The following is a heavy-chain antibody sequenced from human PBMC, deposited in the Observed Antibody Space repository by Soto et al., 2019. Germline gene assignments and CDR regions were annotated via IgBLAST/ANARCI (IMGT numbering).Heavy chain of an antibody. Sequence: QVQLVQSGAEVKKPGASVKVSCKTSGYSFTTYGISWVRQAPGQGLEWMGWISSYNGKTNYAQKHQGRLTMTTDTSTSTVYMELRSLTSADAAVYYCARDTPHRRDSSEFAPWGQGPLVTVSS. CDR3: ARDTPHRRDSSEFAP. CDR2: ISSYNGKT. D-gene: IGHD3-22*01. V-gene: IGHV1-18*01. J-gene: IGHJ5*02. CDR1: GYSFTTYG.